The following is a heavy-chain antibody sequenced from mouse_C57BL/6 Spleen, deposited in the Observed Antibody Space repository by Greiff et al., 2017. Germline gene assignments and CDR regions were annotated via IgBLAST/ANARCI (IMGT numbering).Heavy chain of an antibody. CDR2: IDPSDSST. D-gene: IGHD2-4*01. Sequence: QVQLQQPGAELVRPGTSVKLSCKASGYTFTSYWMHWVKQRPGQGLEWIGVIDPSDSSTNYNQKFKGKATLTVDTSSSTAYMQLSSLTSEDSAVYYCERGDDYDKDWYFDVWGTGTTVTVSS. CDR3: ERGDDYDKDWYFDV. CDR1: GYTFTSYW. J-gene: IGHJ1*03. V-gene: IGHV1-59*01.